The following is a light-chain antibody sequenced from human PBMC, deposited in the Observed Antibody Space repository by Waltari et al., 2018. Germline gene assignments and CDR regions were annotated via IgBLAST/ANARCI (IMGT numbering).Light chain of an antibody. CDR2: GKN. CDR1: SLRRYY. J-gene: IGLJ2*01. CDR3: NSRDSSGNHPRMV. Sequence: SSELTQDPAVSVALGQTVRITCQGDSLRRYYASWYQQKPGQAPVLVIYGKNHRPSGIPDRFAGSSSGKQGSLNITGAQAEDEADYYCNSRDSSGNHPRMVFGGGTKLTVL. V-gene: IGLV3-19*01.